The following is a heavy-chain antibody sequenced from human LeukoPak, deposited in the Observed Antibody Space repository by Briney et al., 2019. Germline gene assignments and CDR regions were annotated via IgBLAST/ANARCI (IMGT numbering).Heavy chain of an antibody. CDR3: AGAYCGGDCYSFYNWFDP. CDR2: IISGGTI. CDR1: VFTFSDYD. J-gene: IGHJ5*02. Sequence: GSLRLSCAASVFTFSDYDISWLRQAPGRGLEWVSYIISGGTIYYTDSVKGRFTISRDNAKNSLYLQMNTLRAEDTAVYYCAGAYCGGDCYSFYNWFDPWGQGTLVTVSS. V-gene: IGHV3-11*01. D-gene: IGHD2-21*02.